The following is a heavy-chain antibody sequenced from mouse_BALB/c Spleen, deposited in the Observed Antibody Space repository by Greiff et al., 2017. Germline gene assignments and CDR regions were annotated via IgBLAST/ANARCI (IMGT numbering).Heavy chain of an antibody. J-gene: IGHJ2*01. CDR1: GYSITSDYA. D-gene: IGHD2-14*01. V-gene: IGHV3-2*02. CDR2: ISYSGST. CDR3: AREGYRYLFDY. Sequence: DVQLQESGPGLVKPSQSLSLTCTVTGYSITSDYAWNWIRQFPGNKLEWMGYISYSGSTSYNPSLKSRISITRDTSKNQFFLQLNSVTTEDTATYYCAREGYRYLFDYWGQGTTLTVSS.